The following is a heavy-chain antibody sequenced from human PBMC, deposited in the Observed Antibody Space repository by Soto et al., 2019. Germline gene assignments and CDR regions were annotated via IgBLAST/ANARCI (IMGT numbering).Heavy chain of an antibody. CDR3: ALATAFDS. CDR1: GFSFSNYA. J-gene: IGHJ4*02. D-gene: IGHD1-1*01. V-gene: IGHV3-23*01. CDR2: ISGSGVNT. Sequence: EVPLLESGGGLVQPGGSLRLSCAASGFSFSNYAMSWVRQAPGKGLAWVSTISGSGVNTYYADSVKGRFTISRDNSKNTLYLQMNDLRAEDTAVYYCALATAFDSWGQGALVTVSS.